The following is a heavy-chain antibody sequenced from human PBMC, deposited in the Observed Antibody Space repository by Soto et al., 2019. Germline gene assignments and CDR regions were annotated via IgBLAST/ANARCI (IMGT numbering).Heavy chain of an antibody. Sequence: AGESLKISCKGSGYSFTGYWSSWVRQMPGKGLGWRGRIDPSDSYTNYSPSLQGHVTISADKSISTAYLQWSSLKASDTDMYYCARPVRITIFGVVTPTHGMDVWRQGTTVTVSS. CDR3: ARPVRITIFGVVTPTHGMDV. CDR1: GYSFTGYW. D-gene: IGHD3-3*01. CDR2: IDPSDSYT. J-gene: IGHJ6*02. V-gene: IGHV5-10-1*01.